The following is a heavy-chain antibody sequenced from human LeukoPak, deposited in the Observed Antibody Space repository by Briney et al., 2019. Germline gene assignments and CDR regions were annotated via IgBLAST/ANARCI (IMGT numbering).Heavy chain of an antibody. Sequence: PGGSLRLSCIVSGFTLSSYEMNWARQAPGKGLEWVSSISGSSSYIYYADSVKGRFSISRDNAKNSLYLQMNSLRAEDTAVYYCARDRLGWELHYFDYWGQGTLVTVSS. CDR1: GFTLSSYE. V-gene: IGHV3-21*01. J-gene: IGHJ4*02. CDR2: ISGSSSYI. CDR3: ARDRLGWELHYFDY. D-gene: IGHD1-26*01.